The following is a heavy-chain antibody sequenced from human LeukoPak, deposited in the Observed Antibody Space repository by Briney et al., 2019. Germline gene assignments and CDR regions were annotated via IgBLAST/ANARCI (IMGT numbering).Heavy chain of an antibody. V-gene: IGHV3-7*01. D-gene: IGHD6-13*01. J-gene: IGHJ4*02. CDR1: GFTFSSYW. Sequence: PGGSLGLSCSASGFTFSSYWMSWVRQAPGKGLEWVANIKQDGSEKYYVDSVKGRFTISRDNAKNSLYLQMNSLRAEDTAVYYCAEEYSSSWYDYWGQGTLVTVSS. CDR2: IKQDGSEK. CDR3: AEEYSSSWYDY.